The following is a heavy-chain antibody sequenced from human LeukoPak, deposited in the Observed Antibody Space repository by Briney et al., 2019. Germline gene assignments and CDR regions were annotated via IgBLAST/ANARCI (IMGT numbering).Heavy chain of an antibody. D-gene: IGHD5-24*01. CDR1: GFTFSDYN. CDR3: AKRTRDGFNTPIDF. Sequence: GGSLRLSCAASGFTFSDYNMKWVRQAPGKGLEWVSYITNGGSTIHHADSVKGRFTISRDNAKKTLYLQMNSLTVEDTAVYYCAKRTRDGFNTPIDFWGQGTLVTVS. J-gene: IGHJ4*02. CDR2: ITNGGSTI. V-gene: IGHV3-11*01.